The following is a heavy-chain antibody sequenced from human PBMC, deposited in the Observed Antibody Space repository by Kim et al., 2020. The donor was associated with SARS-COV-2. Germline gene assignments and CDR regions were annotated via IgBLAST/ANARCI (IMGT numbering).Heavy chain of an antibody. CDR3: ARDLGPLVGAQRGNAYDI. Sequence: SQTLSLTCAISGDSVSSNSAAWNWIRQSPSRGLEWLGRTYYRSKWYNDYAVSVKSRITINPDTSKNQFSLQLNSVTPEDTAVYYCARDLGPLVGAQRGNAYDIWGQGTMVTVSS. CDR1: GDSVSSNSAA. J-gene: IGHJ3*02. V-gene: IGHV6-1*01. D-gene: IGHD1-26*01. CDR2: TYYRSKWYN.